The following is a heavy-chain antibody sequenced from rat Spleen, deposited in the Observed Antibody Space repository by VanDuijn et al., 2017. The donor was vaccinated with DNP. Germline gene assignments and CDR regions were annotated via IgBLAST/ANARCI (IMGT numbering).Heavy chain of an antibody. CDR3: ATHRGGAFDY. CDR1: GFTFSYYW. Sequence: EVQLVESGGGLVQPGRSLKLSCVASGFTFSYYWMAWIRQAPGKGLEWIASITSGRGSTSYPDSVKGRFTISRDNAKTTLYLHMGSLRSEDTATYYCATHRGGAFDYWGQGVMVTVSS. J-gene: IGHJ2*01. V-gene: IGHV5-31*01. D-gene: IGHD1-9*01. CDR2: ITSGRGST.